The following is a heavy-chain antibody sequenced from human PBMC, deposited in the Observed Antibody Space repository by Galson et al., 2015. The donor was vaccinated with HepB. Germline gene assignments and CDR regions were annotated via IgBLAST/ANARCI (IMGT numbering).Heavy chain of an antibody. CDR1: GFTFSSCG. CDR3: ARDGRQFRFSGTWLDP. CDR2: IWYDGSNK. D-gene: IGHD3-10*01. V-gene: IGHV3-33*01. Sequence: SLRLSCAASGFTFSSCGMHWVRQAPGKGLEWVAIIWYDGSNKYYADSVKGRFTISRDNSKNTLYLQMNSLRVEDTAVYYCARDGRQFRFSGTWLDPWGQGILVTVSS. J-gene: IGHJ5*02.